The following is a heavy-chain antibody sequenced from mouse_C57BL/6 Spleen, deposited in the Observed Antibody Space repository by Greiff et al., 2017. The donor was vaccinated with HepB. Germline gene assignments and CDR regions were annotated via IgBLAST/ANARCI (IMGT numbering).Heavy chain of an antibody. Sequence: QVQLQQPGAELVKPGASVKLSCKASGYTFTSYWMHWVKQRPGQGLEWIGMIHPNSGSTNYNEKFKSKATLTVDKSSSTAYMQLSSLTSEDSAVYYCARSPDYYGRVSPFDYWGQGTTLTVSS. CDR2: IHPNSGST. V-gene: IGHV1-64*01. CDR1: GYTFTSYW. J-gene: IGHJ2*01. CDR3: ARSPDYYGRVSPFDY. D-gene: IGHD1-1*01.